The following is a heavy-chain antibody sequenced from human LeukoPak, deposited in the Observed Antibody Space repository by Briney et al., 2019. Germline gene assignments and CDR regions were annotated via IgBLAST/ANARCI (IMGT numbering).Heavy chain of an antibody. CDR3: ARQVRGGYFDY. V-gene: IGHV4-59*08. Sequence: PSETLSLTCTASGGSISSYYWSWIRQPPGKGLEWIGYIYYSGSTNYNPSLKSRVTISVDTSKNQFSLKLSSVTAADTAVYYCARQVRGGYFDYWGQGTLVTVSS. CDR1: GGSISSYY. CDR2: IYYSGST. J-gene: IGHJ4*02. D-gene: IGHD3-16*01.